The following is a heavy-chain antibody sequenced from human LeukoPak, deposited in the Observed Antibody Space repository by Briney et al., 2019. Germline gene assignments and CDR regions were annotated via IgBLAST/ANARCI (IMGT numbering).Heavy chain of an antibody. D-gene: IGHD3-9*01. J-gene: IGHJ4*02. V-gene: IGHV3-23*01. CDR1: GFTFSNYA. CDR3: AKWGDYDVLTGYYVPDY. CDR2: ILGSGVTT. Sequence: PGGSLRLSCAAFGFTFSNYAMSWVRQAPGKGLEWVSAILGSGVTTYYADSVKGRFTVSRDNSKSTLYLQMNTLRAEDTALYYCAKWGDYDVLTGYYVPDYWGQGTLVTVSS.